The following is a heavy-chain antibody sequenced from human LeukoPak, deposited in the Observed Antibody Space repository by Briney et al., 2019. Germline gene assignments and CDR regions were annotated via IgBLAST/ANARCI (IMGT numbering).Heavy chain of an antibody. J-gene: IGHJ4*01. Sequence: TASETLSLTCTVSGDSISSTSYYWDWIRQPPGKGLEWIGSIYNSGTTYYNPSLKSRVTISVDTSKNQFSLKVGSVTAADTAVYYCASRVYGLGSFNYWGQGTLVTVSS. V-gene: IGHV4-39*01. D-gene: IGHD3-10*01. CDR2: IYNSGTT. CDR1: GDSISSTSYY. CDR3: ASRVYGLGSFNY.